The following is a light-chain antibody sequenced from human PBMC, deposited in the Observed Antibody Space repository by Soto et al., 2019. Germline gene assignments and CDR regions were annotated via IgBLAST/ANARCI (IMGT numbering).Light chain of an antibody. CDR1: QSVSGTY. CDR2: GAS. CDR3: QQYGTLPTT. V-gene: IGKV3-20*01. Sequence: EIVLTQSPGTLSLSPGERATLSCRASQSVSGTYLAWYQQTPGQAPRLLIYGASSRATGIPDRFSGSRSGTDFTLTISRLEPEDFTVYYCQQYGTLPTTFGPGTKVDVK. J-gene: IGKJ3*01.